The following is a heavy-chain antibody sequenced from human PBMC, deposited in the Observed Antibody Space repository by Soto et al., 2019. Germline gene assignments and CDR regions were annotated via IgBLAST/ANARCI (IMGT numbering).Heavy chain of an antibody. V-gene: IGHV4-31*03. D-gene: IGHD3-9*01. CDR2: IYYSGST. CDR1: GGYISSGGYY. CDR3: ARVLYYDILTGYSYRHY. Sequence: SETLSVTCTVAGGYISSGGYYWSWIQQHPGKGLEWIGYIYYSGSTYYNPSLKSRVTISVDTSKNQFSLKLSSVTAADTAVYYCARVLYYDILTGYSYRHYWGQGTLVT. J-gene: IGHJ4*02.